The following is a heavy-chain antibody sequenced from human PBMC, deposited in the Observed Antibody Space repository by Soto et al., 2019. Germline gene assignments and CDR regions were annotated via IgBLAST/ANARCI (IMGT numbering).Heavy chain of an antibody. CDR3: ARVTYNWNYVGCFDP. J-gene: IGHJ5*02. V-gene: IGHV4-30-2*01. D-gene: IGHD1-7*01. CDR1: VGSISSGGYS. Sequence: SETLSLTCAVSVGSISSGGYSWSWIRQPPGKGLEWIGYIYHSGSTYYNPSLKSRVTISVDRSKNQFSLKLSSVTAADTAVYYCARVTYNWNYVGCFDPWGQGTLVTVSS. CDR2: IYHSGST.